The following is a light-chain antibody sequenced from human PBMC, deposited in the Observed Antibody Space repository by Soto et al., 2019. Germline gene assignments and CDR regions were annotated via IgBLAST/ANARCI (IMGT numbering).Light chain of an antibody. CDR1: HSVISN. CDR3: QQYNNWPWT. V-gene: IGKV3-15*01. Sequence: EIVMTQSPATLSVSTGERATLSCRASHSVISNLAWYQQKPNQAPRLLIYGASTRATGIPARFSGSGSGTEFTLTISRLQSEDFAVYYCQQYNNWPWTFGQGTKVKIK. J-gene: IGKJ1*01. CDR2: GAS.